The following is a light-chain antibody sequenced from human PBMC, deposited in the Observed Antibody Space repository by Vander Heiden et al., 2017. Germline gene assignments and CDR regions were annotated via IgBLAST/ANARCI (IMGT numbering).Light chain of an antibody. CDR3: QQRSNWPSLT. CDR1: QSVSSY. V-gene: IGKV3-11*01. Sequence: EIVLTQSPATLSLSPGERATLSCRASQSVSSYLAWYQQKPGQAPRLLIYDASNRATGIPARFSGSGSGADFSLTISSLELEDFAVYYCQQRSNWPSLTFSGGTKVEIK. J-gene: IGKJ4*01. CDR2: DAS.